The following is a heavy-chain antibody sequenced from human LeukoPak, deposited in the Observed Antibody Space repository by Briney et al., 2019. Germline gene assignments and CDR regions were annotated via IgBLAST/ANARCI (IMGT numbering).Heavy chain of an antibody. CDR1: GGSISSHY. CDR3: AGVGFWSGYLYYYYYMDV. V-gene: IGHV4-59*11. J-gene: IGHJ6*03. D-gene: IGHD3-3*01. CDR2: IYYSGST. Sequence: PSETLSLTCTVSGGSISSHYWSWIRQPPGKGLEWIGYIYYSGSTNYNPSLKSRVTISVDTSKNQFSLKLSSVTAADTAVYYCAGVGFWSGYLYYYYYMDVWGKGTTVTVSS.